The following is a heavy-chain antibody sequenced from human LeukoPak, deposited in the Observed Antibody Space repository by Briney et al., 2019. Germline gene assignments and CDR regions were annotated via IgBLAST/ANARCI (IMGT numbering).Heavy chain of an antibody. J-gene: IGHJ4*02. CDR1: GFTFTDHY. D-gene: IGHD2/OR15-2a*01. Sequence: ASMTVSCKSSGFTFTDHYIHWVRQGPGQGLEWMGYIGPHSTFTSSPQEFQGRVTMTRDASMSTAYMELTRLTSDDTAVYYCVREGEGPLSKDFDYWGQGTLVTVSS. CDR2: IGPHSTFT. V-gene: IGHV1-2*02. CDR3: VREGEGPLSKDFDY.